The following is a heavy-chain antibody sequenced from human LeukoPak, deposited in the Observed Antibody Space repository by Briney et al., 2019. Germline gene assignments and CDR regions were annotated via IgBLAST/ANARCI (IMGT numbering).Heavy chain of an antibody. D-gene: IGHD6-19*01. CDR3: AKTAHLIAVAQAFDI. Sequence: SLRLSCAASGFTFDDYAMHWVWQAPGKGLEWVSGISWNSGSIGYADSVKGRFTISRDNAKNSLYLQMNSLRAEDTALYYCAKTAHLIAVAQAFDIWGQGTMVTVSS. J-gene: IGHJ3*02. CDR2: ISWNSGSI. V-gene: IGHV3-9*01. CDR1: GFTFDDYA.